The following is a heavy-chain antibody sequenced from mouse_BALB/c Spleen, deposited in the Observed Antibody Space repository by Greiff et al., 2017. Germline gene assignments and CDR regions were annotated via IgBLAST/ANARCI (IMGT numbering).Heavy chain of an antibody. CDR1: GFTFSSYA. V-gene: IGHV5-9-4*01. D-gene: IGHD3-2*02. CDR2: ISSGGSYT. J-gene: IGHJ4*01. Sequence: EVQLQESGGGLVKPGGSLKLSCAASGFTFSSYAMSWVRQSPEKRLEWVAEISSGGSYTYYPDTVTGRFTISRDNAKNTLYLEMSSLRSEDTAMYYCARHSGAMDYWGQGTSVTVSS. CDR3: ARHSGAMDY.